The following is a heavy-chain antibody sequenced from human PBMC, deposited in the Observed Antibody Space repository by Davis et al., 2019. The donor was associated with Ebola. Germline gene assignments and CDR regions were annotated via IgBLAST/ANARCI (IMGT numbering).Heavy chain of an antibody. CDR3: ARQPIWFGRNYFES. V-gene: IGHV3-53*01. D-gene: IGHD3-10*01. J-gene: IGHJ4*02. Sequence: SAGTTYYADSVKGRFTISRDNSKNMLYLQMNSLRAEDTAVYYCARQPIWFGRNYFESWGQGSLVTVSS. CDR2: SAGTT.